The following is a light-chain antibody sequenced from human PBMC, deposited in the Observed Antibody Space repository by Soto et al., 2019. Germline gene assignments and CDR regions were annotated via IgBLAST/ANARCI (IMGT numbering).Light chain of an antibody. CDR2: AAS. Sequence: DIQMTQSPSSVSSSVGERATITCRASQGISSWLSWYHQKTGDAPKLLLYAASSLQSGGPARFGGSGSGTDFTLTISSLQPEDFATYYCQQANSCPRTFGGGTKVEIK. CDR1: QGISSW. CDR3: QQANSCPRT. V-gene: IGKV1-12*01. J-gene: IGKJ4*01.